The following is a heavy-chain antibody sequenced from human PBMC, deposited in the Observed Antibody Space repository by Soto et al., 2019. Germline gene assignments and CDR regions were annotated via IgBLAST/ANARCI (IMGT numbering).Heavy chain of an antibody. CDR1: GFTFSGHD. Sequence: EVQLVESGGGLVQPGGSLRLSCVTSGFTFSGHDMHWVRQAPGKGLEWVSAFGADDGTHYAGSVEGRFVISRDNRRNTLFLQMNNLRVGDTAVYFCARRGFRGMVDALYAWGRGTTVIV. CDR3: ARRGFRGMVDALYA. CDR2: FGADDGT. D-gene: IGHD2-8*01. V-gene: IGHV3-13*04. J-gene: IGHJ6*02.